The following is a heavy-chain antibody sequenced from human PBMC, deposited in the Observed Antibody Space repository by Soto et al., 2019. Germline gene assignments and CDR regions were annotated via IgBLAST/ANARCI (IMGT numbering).Heavy chain of an antibody. CDR2: IYHSGNT. V-gene: IGHV4-30-2*01. CDR1: GASISSGDYS. Sequence: QLHLQESGSGLVRPSQTLTLTCAVSGASISSGDYSWTWIRQPPGRGLEWIGYIYHSGNTYYNPSLKSRVTRSVVRSKNQFFLDLNYVTAADTSVYYCARFGHSGGYFPSYFDSWGQGTLVTVSS. J-gene: IGHJ4*02. CDR3: ARFGHSGGYFPSYFDS. D-gene: IGHD3-22*01.